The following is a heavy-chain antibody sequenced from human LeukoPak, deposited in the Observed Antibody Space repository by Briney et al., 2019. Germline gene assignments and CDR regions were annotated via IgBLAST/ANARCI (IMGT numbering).Heavy chain of an antibody. Sequence: PGGSLRLSCAASGFTFSSYGMHWVRQAPGKGLEWVAVISYDGSNKYYADSVKGRFTISRDNSKNTLYLQMNSLRAEDTAVYYCARDGSEADTAMVTADAFDIWGQGTMVTVSS. CDR1: GFTFSSYG. D-gene: IGHD5-18*01. CDR2: ISYDGSNK. J-gene: IGHJ3*02. V-gene: IGHV3-30*03. CDR3: ARDGSEADTAMVTADAFDI.